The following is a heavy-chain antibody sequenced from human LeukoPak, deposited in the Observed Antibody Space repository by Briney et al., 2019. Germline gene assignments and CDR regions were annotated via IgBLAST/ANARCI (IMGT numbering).Heavy chain of an antibody. CDR3: ARALVHDFWSGYSPLDGMDV. D-gene: IGHD3-3*01. J-gene: IGHJ6*02. Sequence: GGSLRLSCAASGFTFSDYYMSWIRQAPGKGLEGVSYISSSGSTIYYADSVKGRFTISRDNAKNSLYLQMNSLRAEDTAVYYCARALVHDFWSGYSPLDGMDVWGQGTTVTVSS. CDR2: ISSSGSTI. CDR1: GFTFSDYY. V-gene: IGHV3-11*01.